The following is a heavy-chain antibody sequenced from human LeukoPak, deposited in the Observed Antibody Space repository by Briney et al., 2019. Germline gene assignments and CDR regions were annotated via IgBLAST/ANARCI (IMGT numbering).Heavy chain of an antibody. CDR3: ARDGDLYSSSSFDY. J-gene: IGHJ4*02. V-gene: IGHV4-61*02. D-gene: IGHD6-6*01. CDR1: GGSISSGSYY. CDR2: IYTSGST. Sequence: SQTLSLTCTVSGGSISSGSYYWSWIRQPAGKGLEWIGRIYTSGSTNYNPSLKSRVTISVDTSKSQFSLKLSSVTAADTAVYYCARDGDLYSSSSFDYWGQGTLVTVSS.